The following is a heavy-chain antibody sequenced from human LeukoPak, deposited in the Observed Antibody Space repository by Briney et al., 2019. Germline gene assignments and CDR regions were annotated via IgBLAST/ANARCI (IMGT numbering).Heavy chain of an antibody. CDR2: IYDSRST. J-gene: IGHJ3*02. CDR1: GGSISSSSYY. CDR3: ARPYHYDSGSRGTAFDI. V-gene: IGHV4-39*01. D-gene: IGHD3-10*01. Sequence: KPSETLSLTCTVSGGSISSSSYYWGWIRQPPGKGLEWLASIYDSRSTYYNPSLKSRLTISVDTSKNQFSLRLSSVTAADTATYYCARPYHYDSGSRGTAFDIWGQGTMVTVSS.